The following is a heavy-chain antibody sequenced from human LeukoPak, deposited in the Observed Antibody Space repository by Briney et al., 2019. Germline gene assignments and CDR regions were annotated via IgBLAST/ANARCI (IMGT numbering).Heavy chain of an antibody. CDR1: GGSISSYY. V-gene: IGHV4-59*08. CDR3: ARRLGSGSRNDAFDI. J-gene: IGHJ3*02. D-gene: IGHD3-10*01. Sequence: PSGTLSLTCTVSGGSISSYYWSWIRQHPGKGLEWIGYIYYSGSTNYNPSLKSRVTISVDTSKNQFSLKLSSVTAADTAVYYCARRLGSGSRNDAFDIWGQGTMVTVSS. CDR2: IYYSGST.